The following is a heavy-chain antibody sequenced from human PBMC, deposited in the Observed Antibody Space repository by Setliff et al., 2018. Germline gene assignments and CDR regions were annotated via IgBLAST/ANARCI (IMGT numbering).Heavy chain of an antibody. CDR2: IKQDGSDK. D-gene: IGHD6-6*01. V-gene: IGHV3-7*01. Sequence: GGSLRLSCAGSGFSFSIFWMSWVRQAPGKGLEWVATIKQDGSDKYYVDSVKGRFTISRDNANNSLFLQMNSLRAEDTAVYYCARSSPRTFDYWGQGTLVTVSS. CDR1: GFSFSIFW. J-gene: IGHJ4*02. CDR3: ARSSPRTFDY.